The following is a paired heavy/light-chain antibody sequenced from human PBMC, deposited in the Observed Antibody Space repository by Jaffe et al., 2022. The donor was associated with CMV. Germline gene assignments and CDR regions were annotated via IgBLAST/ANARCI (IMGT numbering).Light chain of an antibody. CDR1: TGAVTSGHY. CDR2: DTT. CDR3: LLSHSGPRV. V-gene: IGLV7-46*01. Sequence: QAVVTQEPSLTVSPGGTVTLTCASSTGAVTSGHYPFWFQQKPGQAPKTLIYDTTNKHSWTPDRFSGSLLGGKAALTLSGAQPEDEADYYCLLSHSGPRVFGGGTKLTVL. J-gene: IGLJ3*02.
Heavy chain of an antibody. V-gene: IGHV3-72*01. D-gene: IGHD2-15*01. J-gene: IGHJ5*02. CDR3: FCSGASCYTVDSLDP. CDR1: GFTFSDHY. CDR2: SRPKARGYST. Sequence: EVQLVESGGGLVQPGGSLRLSCAASGFTFSDHYVDWVRQAPGKGLEWVGRSRPKARGYSTEYATSLRGRITISRDESKNSLHLQMNSLKIEDTAVYYCFCSGASCYTVDSLDPWGQGTLVTVSS.